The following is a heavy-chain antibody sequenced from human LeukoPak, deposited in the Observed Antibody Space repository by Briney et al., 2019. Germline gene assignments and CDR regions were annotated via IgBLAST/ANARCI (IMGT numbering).Heavy chain of an antibody. D-gene: IGHD2-15*01. CDR3: ARATGANCYWGSNF. J-gene: IGHJ4*02. CDR2: ICSDDGRT. CDR1: GVAFDAVA. V-gene: IGHV3-23*01. Sequence: GGSLRLSWVAAGVAFDAVAMSWRRQAPGKGLEWVSSICSDDGRTYYADSVKGRFTISRDNAQNTLYLQMINLRAEDTALYYCARATGANCYWGSNFWGQGTLVTVSP.